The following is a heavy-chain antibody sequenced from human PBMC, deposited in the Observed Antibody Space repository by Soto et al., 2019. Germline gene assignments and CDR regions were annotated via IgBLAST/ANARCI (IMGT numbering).Heavy chain of an antibody. Sequence: QIQLQESGPGLVRPSQTLSLTCTVSGGSLNSEHYHWTWIRQAPGKGLEWNGYNHYTGSVRYNPSIKSRITTSVDTSRNLFSLNLSSVTAADAAVYCCVREDDGGDRDYYGLDVWCQGTMITVSS. V-gene: IGHV4-30-4*01. CDR2: NHYTGSV. D-gene: IGHD2-21*02. CDR1: GGSLNSEHYH. J-gene: IGHJ6*02. CDR3: VREDDGGDRDYYGLDV.